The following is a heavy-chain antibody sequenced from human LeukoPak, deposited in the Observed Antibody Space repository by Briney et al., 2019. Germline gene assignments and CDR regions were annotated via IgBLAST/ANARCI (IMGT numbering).Heavy chain of an antibody. CDR3: ARATHYDISTGVEDY. D-gene: IGHD3-9*01. V-gene: IGHV1-18*01. CDR1: GYTFTSYG. CDR2: ISAYNGNT. Sequence: ASVKVSCKASGYTFTSYGISWVRQAPGQGLEWMGWISAYNGNTNYAQKLQGRVTMTTDTSTSTAYMELRSLRSDDTAVYYCARATHYDISTGVEDYWGQGTLVTVSS. J-gene: IGHJ4*02.